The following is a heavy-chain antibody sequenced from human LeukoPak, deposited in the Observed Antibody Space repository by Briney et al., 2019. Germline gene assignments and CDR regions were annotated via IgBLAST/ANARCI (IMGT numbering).Heavy chain of an antibody. Sequence: SETLSLTCSVSDDSISDYYWCWIRQPPGRGLEWIGYTRYGGTTSQNPSLKSRVTMSVDTSKNRLSLRLTSVTAADTAVYYCARGSGIHAWNLQHWGQGTLVTLSS. V-gene: IGHV4-59*01. CDR3: ARGSGIHAWNLQH. J-gene: IGHJ1*01. CDR2: TRYGGTT. CDR1: DDSISDYY. D-gene: IGHD1-1*01.